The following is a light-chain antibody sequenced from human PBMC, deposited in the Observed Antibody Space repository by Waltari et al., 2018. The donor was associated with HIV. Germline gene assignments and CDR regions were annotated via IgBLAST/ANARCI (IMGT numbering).Light chain of an antibody. CDR2: DVS. CDR1: SSDVGAYHF. CDR3: SSFTGSIYV. Sequence: QSALTQPASVSGSAGQSITLSCTGTSSDVGAYHFVSWYQQHSDKAPKLMIYDVSDRPSGISNRFSGSKSGNTASLTISGLQAEDEADYYCSSFTGSIYVFGTGTKVTVL. V-gene: IGLV2-14*03. J-gene: IGLJ1*01.